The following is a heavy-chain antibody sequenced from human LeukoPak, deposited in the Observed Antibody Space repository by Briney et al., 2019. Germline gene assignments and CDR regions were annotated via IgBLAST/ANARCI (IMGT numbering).Heavy chain of an antibody. J-gene: IGHJ4*02. CDR1: GYTFTSYY. D-gene: IGHD2-21*02. Sequence: ASVKVSCKASGYTFTSYYMHWVRQAPGQGLEWMGIINPSGGSTSYAQKFQGRVTMTRDTSTSTVYMELSSLRSEDTAVYYCARDWVETAYCGGDCYSFDYWGQGTLVTVSS. CDR3: ARDWVETAYCGGDCYSFDY. V-gene: IGHV1-46*01. CDR2: INPSGGST.